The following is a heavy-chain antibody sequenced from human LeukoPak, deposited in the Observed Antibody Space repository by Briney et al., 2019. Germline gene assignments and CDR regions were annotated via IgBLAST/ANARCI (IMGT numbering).Heavy chain of an antibody. Sequence: SETLSLTCTVSGASISSYYWSWIRQPPGKGLEWIGYIYYSGSTNYNPSLKSRVTISVDTSKNQFSLKQSSVTAADTAVYYCASSYSSGWYWYFDLWGRGTLVTVSS. J-gene: IGHJ2*01. CDR3: ASSYSSGWYWYFDL. D-gene: IGHD6-19*01. V-gene: IGHV4-59*01. CDR2: IYYSGST. CDR1: GASISSYY.